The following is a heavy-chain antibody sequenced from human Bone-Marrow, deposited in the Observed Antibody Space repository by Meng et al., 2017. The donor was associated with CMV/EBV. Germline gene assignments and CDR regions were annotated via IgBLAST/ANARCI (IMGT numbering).Heavy chain of an antibody. D-gene: IGHD1-1*01. Sequence: GESLKISCAASGFTFSNYGMHWVRQAPGKGLEWVGRIKSKTDGGTTDYAAPVKGRFTISRDDSKNTLYLQMNSLKTEDTAVYYCTTDADDFYYYYGMDVWGQGTTVTVSS. J-gene: IGHJ6*02. CDR2: IKSKTDGGTT. CDR3: TTDADDFYYYYGMDV. CDR1: GFTFSNYG. V-gene: IGHV3-15*01.